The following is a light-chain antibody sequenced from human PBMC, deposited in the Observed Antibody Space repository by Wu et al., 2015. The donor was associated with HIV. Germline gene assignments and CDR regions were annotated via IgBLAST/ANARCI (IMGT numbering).Light chain of an antibody. CDR3: QQYNFYSRT. CDR2: QAS. Sequence: DILMTQSPSTLSASVGDRVTITCRASQNINSWLAWYQQKPGKAPKLLISQASSLGSGVPLRFSGRGSGTEFTLTISSLQPDDFATYYCQQYNFYSRTFGQGTKVEVK. J-gene: IGKJ1*01. CDR1: QNINSW. V-gene: IGKV1-5*03.